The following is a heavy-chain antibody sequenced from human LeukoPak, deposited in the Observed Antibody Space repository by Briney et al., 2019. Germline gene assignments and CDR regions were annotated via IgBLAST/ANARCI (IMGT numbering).Heavy chain of an antibody. V-gene: IGHV4-59*01. CDR3: ARMVAYCGGDCHYYTDV. J-gene: IGHJ6*03. D-gene: IGHD2-21*02. CDR1: GGSITSSFY. CDR2: IYNSGGT. Sequence: SQTLSLTCTVSGGSITSSFYWSWIRQSPGKGLEWIGYIYNSGGTKYNPSLKSRVTISVDTSRNQFSLKLSSVTAADTAVYYCARMVAYCGGDCHYYTDVWGKGTTVTVSS.